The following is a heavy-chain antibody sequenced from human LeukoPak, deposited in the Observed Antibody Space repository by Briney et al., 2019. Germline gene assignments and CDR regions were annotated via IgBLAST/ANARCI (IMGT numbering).Heavy chain of an antibody. J-gene: IGHJ6*02. Sequence: ASVKVSCKASGYTFTSYYMHWVRRAPGQGLEWMGIINPSGGSTSYAQKFQGRVTMTRDTSTSTVYMELSSLRSEDTAVYYCARAVTMVRGVRRYGMDVWGQGTTVTVSS. CDR2: INPSGGST. CDR1: GYTFTSYY. V-gene: IGHV1-46*01. CDR3: ARAVTMVRGVRRYGMDV. D-gene: IGHD3-10*01.